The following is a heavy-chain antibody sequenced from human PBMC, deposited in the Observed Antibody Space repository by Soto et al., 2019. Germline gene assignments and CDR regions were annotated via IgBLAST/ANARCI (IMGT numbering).Heavy chain of an antibody. Sequence: SETLSLTCTVSGGSISSYYWSWIRQPPGKGLEWIGYIYYSGSTNYNPSLKSRVTISVDTSKNQFSLKLSSVTAADTAVYYCVRDLFGSSWDMGWFDPWGQGTLVTVSS. D-gene: IGHD6-13*01. J-gene: IGHJ5*02. CDR3: VRDLFGSSWDMGWFDP. CDR1: GGSISSYY. V-gene: IGHV4-59*01. CDR2: IYYSGST.